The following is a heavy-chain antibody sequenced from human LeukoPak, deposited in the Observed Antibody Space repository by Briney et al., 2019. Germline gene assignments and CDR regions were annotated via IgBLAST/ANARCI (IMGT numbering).Heavy chain of an antibody. CDR3: AREIGNGSWRWFDP. CDR2: MNPNSGNT. V-gene: IGHV1-8*02. D-gene: IGHD1-1*01. CDR1: GGTFSSYA. J-gene: IGHJ5*02. Sequence: GASVKVSCKASGGTFSSYAISWVRQAPGQGLEWMGWMNPNSGNTGYAQKFQGRVTMTRNTSISTAYMELSSLRSEDTAVYYCAREIGNGSWRWFDPWGQGTLVTVSS.